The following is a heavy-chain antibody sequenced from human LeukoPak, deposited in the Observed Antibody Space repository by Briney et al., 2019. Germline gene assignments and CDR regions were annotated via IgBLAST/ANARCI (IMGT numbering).Heavy chain of an antibody. D-gene: IGHD5-24*01. J-gene: IGHJ4*02. CDR1: GFTFSSYA. V-gene: IGHV3-30-3*01. Sequence: GGSLRLSCAASGFTFSSYAMHWVRQAPGKGLEWVAVISYDGSNKYYADSVKGRFTISRDNSKNTLYLQMNSLNAEDTAVYYCARDMIRDGYFDYWGQGTLVTVSS. CDR2: ISYDGSNK. CDR3: ARDMIRDGYFDY.